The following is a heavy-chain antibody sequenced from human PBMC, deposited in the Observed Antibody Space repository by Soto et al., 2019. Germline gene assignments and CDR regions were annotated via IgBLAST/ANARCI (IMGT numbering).Heavy chain of an antibody. CDR2: INHSGST. D-gene: IGHD6-13*01. Sequence: QVQLQQWGAGLLKPSETLSLTCAVYGGSFSGYYWSWIRQPPGKGLEWVGEINHSGSTNYNPSLMSRGSISVDTSKNQFSLERSSVTPAVPAAYDCARRGAYSSIWDQSVRYYDYGMVVWGQGITVTLSS. CDR3: ARRGAYSSIWDQSVRYYDYGMVV. V-gene: IGHV4-34*01. CDR1: GGSFSGYY. J-gene: IGHJ6*02.